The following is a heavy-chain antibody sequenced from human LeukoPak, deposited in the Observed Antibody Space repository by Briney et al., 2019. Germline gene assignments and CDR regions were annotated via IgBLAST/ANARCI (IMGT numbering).Heavy chain of an antibody. J-gene: IGHJ4*02. CDR2: IYYSGST. CDR3: ANNWGREEY. D-gene: IGHD7-27*01. V-gene: IGHV4-39*07. Sequence: PSETLSLTCTVSGGSISSSSYYWGWIRQPPGKGLEWIGSIYYSGSTYYNPSLKSRGTISVDTSKNQSSLQLSSVTAANTAVYYCANNWGREEYWGQGTLVTVSS. CDR1: GGSISSSSYY.